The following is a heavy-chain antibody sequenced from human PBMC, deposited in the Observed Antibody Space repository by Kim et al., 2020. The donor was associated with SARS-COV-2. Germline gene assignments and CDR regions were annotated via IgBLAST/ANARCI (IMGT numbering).Heavy chain of an antibody. D-gene: IGHD5-18*01. CDR2: IYYSGST. Sequence: SETLSLTCTVSGGSISSSSYYWGWIRQPPGKGLEWIGSIYYSGSTYYNPSLKSRVTISVDTSKNQFSLKLSSVTAADTAVYYCAGTAMVTGPFDYWGQGTLVTVSS. CDR1: GGSISSSSYY. CDR3: AGTAMVTGPFDY. J-gene: IGHJ4*02. V-gene: IGHV4-39*01.